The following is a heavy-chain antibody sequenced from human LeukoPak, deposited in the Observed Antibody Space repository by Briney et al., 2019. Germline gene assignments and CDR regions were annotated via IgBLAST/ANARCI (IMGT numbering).Heavy chain of an antibody. CDR3: ARVKYDYVWGSYRSPFDY. J-gene: IGHJ4*02. D-gene: IGHD3-16*02. V-gene: IGHV1-18*01. Sequence: GTSVKVSCKASGYTFTSYGISWVRQAPGQGLEWMGWISAYNGNTNYAQKLQGRVTMTTDTSTSTAYMELRSLRSDDTAVYYCARVKYDYVWGSYRSPFDYWGQGTLVTVSS. CDR1: GYTFTSYG. CDR2: ISAYNGNT.